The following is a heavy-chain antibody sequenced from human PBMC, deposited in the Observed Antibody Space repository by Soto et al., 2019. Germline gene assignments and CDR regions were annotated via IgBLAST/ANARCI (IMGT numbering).Heavy chain of an antibody. CDR1: GGTFSSYA. CDR3: ARGPPDYDFWSGYYRREPFDY. CDR2: IIPIFGTA. J-gene: IGHJ4*02. V-gene: IGHV1-69*05. D-gene: IGHD3-3*01. Sequence: ASVKVSCKASGGTFSSYAISCVRQAPGQGLEWMGGIIPIFGTANYAQKFQGRVTMTRDTSISTAYMELSRLRSDDTAVYYCARGPPDYDFWSGYYRREPFDYWGQGTLVTVSS.